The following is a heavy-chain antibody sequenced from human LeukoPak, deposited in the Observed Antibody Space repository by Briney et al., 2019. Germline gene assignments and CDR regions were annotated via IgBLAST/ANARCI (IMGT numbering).Heavy chain of an antibody. CDR3: AKQSAGSAAWYSLHYDF. V-gene: IGHV3-23*01. CDR2: ISGSGGST. D-gene: IGHD6-13*01. J-gene: IGHJ4*02. CDR1: GFTFSSYA. Sequence: GGSLRLSCAASGFTFSSYAMSWVRQAPGKGLEWVLAISGSGGSTYYADSVKGRFTISRDNSKDTLYLQMNGLRAEDTAVYFCAKQSAGSAAWYSLHYDFWGQGTLVTVSS.